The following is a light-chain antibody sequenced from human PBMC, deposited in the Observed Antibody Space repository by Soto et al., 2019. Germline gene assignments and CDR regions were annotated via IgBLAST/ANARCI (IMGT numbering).Light chain of an antibody. CDR3: QQYNRHPWT. V-gene: IGKV1-5*03. CDR1: QSISSW. Sequence: DIHLTKYPSTLSASVGDRVTITCRASQSISSWLAWYQQKPGKAPKLLIYKASTLESGVPSNFSGSGSGTEFTLTISSLQPEDFATYYCQQYNRHPWTFGQRTKVDI. CDR2: KAS. J-gene: IGKJ1*01.